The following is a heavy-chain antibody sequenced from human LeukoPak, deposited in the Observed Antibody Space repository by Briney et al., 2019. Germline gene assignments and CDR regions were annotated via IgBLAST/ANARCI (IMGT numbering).Heavy chain of an antibody. V-gene: IGHV3-11*04. J-gene: IGHJ3*02. Sequence: GGSLRLSCTASGFTFGDYAMSWVRQAPGKGLEWVSYISSSGSTIYYADSVKGRFTISRDNAKNSLYLQMNSLRAEDTAVYYCARDRVYDRPNDAFDIWGQGTMVTVSS. D-gene: IGHD3-22*01. CDR2: ISSSGSTI. CDR1: GFTFGDYA. CDR3: ARDRVYDRPNDAFDI.